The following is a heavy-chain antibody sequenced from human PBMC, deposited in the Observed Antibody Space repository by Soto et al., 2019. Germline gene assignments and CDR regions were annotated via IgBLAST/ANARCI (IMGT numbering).Heavy chain of an antibody. CDR3: AKDLAVAGTFDY. J-gene: IGHJ4*02. CDR1: GFTFSSYG. CDR2: ISYYGSNK. Sequence: GGSLRLSCAASGFTFSSYGMHWVRQAPGKGLEWVAVISYYGSNKYYADSVKGRFTISRDNSKNTLYLQMNSLRAEDTAVYYCAKDLAVAGTFDYWGQGTLVTVSS. V-gene: IGHV3-30*18. D-gene: IGHD6-19*01.